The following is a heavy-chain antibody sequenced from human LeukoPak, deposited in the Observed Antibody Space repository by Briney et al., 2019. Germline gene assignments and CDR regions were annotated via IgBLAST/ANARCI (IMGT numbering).Heavy chain of an antibody. CDR2: ISSNGGST. V-gene: IGHV3-64*01. Sequence: WGSLRLSCAASGFTFSSYAMHWVRQAPGKGLEYVSAISSNGGSTYYANSVKGRFTISRDNSKNTLYLQMNSLRAEDTAVYYCAKLGTTVVTPCSYWGQGTLVTVSS. D-gene: IGHD4-23*01. CDR1: GFTFSSYA. J-gene: IGHJ4*02. CDR3: AKLGTTVVTPCSY.